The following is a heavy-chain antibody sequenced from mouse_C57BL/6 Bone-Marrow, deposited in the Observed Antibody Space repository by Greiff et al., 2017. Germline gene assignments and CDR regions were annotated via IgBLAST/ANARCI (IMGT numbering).Heavy chain of an antibody. CDR2: ISSGGSTI. CDR3: ARPRAMDY. Sequence: EVQGVQSGGGLVKPGGSLKLSCAASGFTFSDYGMHWVRQAPEKGLEWVAYISSGGSTIYYADKVKGRSTISRDNSKNTLCLQLTSLRTEYTAMYYCARPRAMDYWGQGTSVTVSS. CDR1: GFTFSDYG. V-gene: IGHV5-17*01. J-gene: IGHJ4*01.